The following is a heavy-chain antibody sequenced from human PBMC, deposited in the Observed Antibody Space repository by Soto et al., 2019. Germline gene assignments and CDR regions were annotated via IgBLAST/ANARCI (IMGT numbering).Heavy chain of an antibody. CDR1: GYSFTNHW. CDR2: IYPGDSDT. Sequence: EVQLVQSGAEVKKPGGSLKISCKGSGYSFTNHWIGWVRQMPGKGLEWMGIIYPGDSDTKYSPSCQGQVTFSADKSISTAYLQWSSLKASDSAMYYCARRGVSGTNKYDAFHMDVCVQGTTVTVSS. CDR3: ARRGVSGTNKYDAFHMDV. J-gene: IGHJ6*02. D-gene: IGHD2-8*01. V-gene: IGHV5-51*01.